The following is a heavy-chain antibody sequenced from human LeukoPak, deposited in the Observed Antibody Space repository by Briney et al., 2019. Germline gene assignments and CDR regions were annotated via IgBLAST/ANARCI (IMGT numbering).Heavy chain of an antibody. CDR3: ARVSRCVGSSCPSFDY. CDR2: INHSGST. J-gene: IGHJ4*02. CDR1: GGSFSVYY. Sequence: SETLSLTCAVYGGSFSVYYWSWIRQPPGKGLDWIGEINHSGSTNYNPSLKSRVTISVDTSKNQFSLKLSSVTAADTAVYYCARVSRCVGSSCPSFDYWGQGTLVTVSS. D-gene: IGHD6-13*01. V-gene: IGHV4-34*01.